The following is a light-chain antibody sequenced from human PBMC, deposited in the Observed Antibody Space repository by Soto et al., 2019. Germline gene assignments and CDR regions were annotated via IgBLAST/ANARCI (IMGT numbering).Light chain of an antibody. CDR3: TSYTISSTYV. Sequence: QSVLTQPASVSGSPGQSITISCTGTSSDVGGHNSVSWYQQHPGKAPKLMIYNVSNRPSGVSNRFSGSKSGNTASLTISGLLAEDEADYYCTSYTISSTYVFGAGTKLTVL. J-gene: IGLJ1*01. CDR2: NVS. V-gene: IGLV2-14*01. CDR1: SSDVGGHNS.